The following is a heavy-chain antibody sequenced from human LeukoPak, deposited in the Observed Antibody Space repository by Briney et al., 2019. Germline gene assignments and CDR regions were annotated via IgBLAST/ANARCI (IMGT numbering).Heavy chain of an antibody. V-gene: IGHV3-13*01. J-gene: IGHJ4*02. D-gene: IGHD6-13*01. CDR3: ARASSSWTDFDY. CDR1: GFTFSSYD. CDR2: IGTAGDT. Sequence: PGGSLRLSCAASGFTFSSYDMHWVRQATGEGLEWVSAIGTAGDTYYPGSVKGRFTISRENAKNSLYLQMNSLRAGDTAVYYCARASSSWTDFDYWGQGTLVTVSS.